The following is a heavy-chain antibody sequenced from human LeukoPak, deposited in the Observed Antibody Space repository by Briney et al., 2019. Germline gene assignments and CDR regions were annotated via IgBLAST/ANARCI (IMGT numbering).Heavy chain of an antibody. V-gene: IGHV1-2*02. J-gene: IGHJ4*02. Sequence: VKXSCKAXXXXFXGXXMHWVRQAPGQGLEWMGWINPNSGGTNYAQKFQGRVTMTRDTSISTAYMELSRLRSDDTAVYYCARDLRSTYYYDSSGYYYHPFDYWGQGTLVTVSS. CDR3: ARDLRSTYYYDSSGYYYHPFDY. D-gene: IGHD3-22*01. CDR1: XXXFXGXX. CDR2: INPNSGGT.